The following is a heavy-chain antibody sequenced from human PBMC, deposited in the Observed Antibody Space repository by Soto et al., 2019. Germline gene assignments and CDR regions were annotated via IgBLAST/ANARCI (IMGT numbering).Heavy chain of an antibody. V-gene: IGHV3-23*01. Sequence: EVQLLESGGGLVQPGGSLRLSCAASGFTFSSYAMSWVRQAPGKGLEWVSAISGSGGSTYYADSAKGRFTISRDNSKNTLYLQMNSLRAEDTAVYYCARAMIVVVITEDYYFDYWGQGTLVTVSS. J-gene: IGHJ4*02. CDR1: GFTFSSYA. CDR2: ISGSGGST. D-gene: IGHD3-22*01. CDR3: ARAMIVVVITEDYYFDY.